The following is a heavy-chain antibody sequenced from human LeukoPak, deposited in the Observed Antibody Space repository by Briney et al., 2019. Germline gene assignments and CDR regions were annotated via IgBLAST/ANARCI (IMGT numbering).Heavy chain of an antibody. D-gene: IGHD6-19*01. CDR1: GGSFGGSQY. V-gene: IGHV4-38-2*02. Sequence: SETLSLTCTVSGGSFGGSQYWGWFRQAPGKGLEWIGSTYTNGRTFYNPSLASRLTTSVDTSKNQFSLKLSSVTAADTAVYYCARLEGAVAGTVSPWFDPWGQGTLVTVSS. J-gene: IGHJ5*02. CDR2: TYTNGRT. CDR3: ARLEGAVAGTVSPWFDP.